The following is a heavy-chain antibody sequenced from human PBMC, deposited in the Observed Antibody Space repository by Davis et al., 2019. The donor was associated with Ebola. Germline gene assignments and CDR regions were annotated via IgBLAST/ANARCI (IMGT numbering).Heavy chain of an antibody. J-gene: IGHJ4*02. CDR2: ISTNGGTT. CDR1: GFTFSSYA. V-gene: IGHV3-64*04. CDR3: EVGPHSTSSGDYFDY. Sequence: PGGSLRLSCSASGFTFSSYAMHWVRQAPGKGLEYVSAISTNGGTTYYADSVKGRFTISRDNAKNSLYLQMNSLRDEDTAVYYCEVGPHSTSSGDYFDYWGQGALVAVSS. D-gene: IGHD6-6*01.